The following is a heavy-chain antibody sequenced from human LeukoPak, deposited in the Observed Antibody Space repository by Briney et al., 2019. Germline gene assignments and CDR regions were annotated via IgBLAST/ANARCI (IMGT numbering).Heavy chain of an antibody. D-gene: IGHD2-2*03. V-gene: IGHV4-39*01. Sequence: SETLSLTCTVSGGSITSSSYYWGWFRQPPEKGLEWIGSNYYSGSNYYNPSLKSRVTISVDTSKNQFSLKLSSVTAADTAVYYCARQRGGGYCSSTSCKRPGSTDFWGQGTLVTVSS. CDR3: ARQRGGGYCSSTSCKRPGSTDF. CDR1: GGSITSSSYY. CDR2: NYYSGSN. J-gene: IGHJ4*02.